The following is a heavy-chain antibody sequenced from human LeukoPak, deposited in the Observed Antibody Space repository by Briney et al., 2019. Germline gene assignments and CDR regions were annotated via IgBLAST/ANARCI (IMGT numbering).Heavy chain of an antibody. J-gene: IGHJ4*02. CDR2: INHSGST. CDR3: ARVYGSSWLYYFDY. D-gene: IGHD6-13*01. V-gene: IGHV4-34*01. CDR1: GGSFSGYY. Sequence: SETLSLTCAVYGGSFSGYYWSWIRQPPGKGLEWIGEINHSGSTNYNPSLKSRVTISVDTSKNQFSLKLSSVTAADTAVYYCARVYGSSWLYYFDYWGQGTLVTVSS.